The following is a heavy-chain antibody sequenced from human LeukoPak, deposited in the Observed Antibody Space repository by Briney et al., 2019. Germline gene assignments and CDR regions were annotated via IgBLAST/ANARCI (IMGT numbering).Heavy chain of an antibody. CDR3: ATDSSSSSYY. V-gene: IGHV3-15*01. CDR1: GFSFSNAW. Sequence: GGSLRLSCAASGFSFSNAWMSWVRQAPGKGLEWVGRIKSKTDGGTTEYAAPVKGRLNISRDDTKNTLYLQMNSLKTGDTAVYYCATDSSSSSYYWGQGTLVTVSS. CDR2: IKSKTDGGTT. D-gene: IGHD6-6*01. J-gene: IGHJ4*02.